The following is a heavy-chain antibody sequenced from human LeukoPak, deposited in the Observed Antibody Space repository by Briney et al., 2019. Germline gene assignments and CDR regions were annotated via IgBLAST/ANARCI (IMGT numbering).Heavy chain of an antibody. CDR1: GFTFSSYW. CDR2: IKQDGSEK. J-gene: IGHJ4*02. CDR3: ARLTGYSSGWYGSRFDY. Sequence: GGSLRLSCAAPGFTFSSYWMSWVRQAPGKGLEWVAKIKQDGSEKYYVDSVKGRFTISRDNAKNSLYLQMNSLRAEDTAVYYCARLTGYSSGWYGSRFDYWGQGTLVTVSS. V-gene: IGHV3-7*03. D-gene: IGHD6-19*01.